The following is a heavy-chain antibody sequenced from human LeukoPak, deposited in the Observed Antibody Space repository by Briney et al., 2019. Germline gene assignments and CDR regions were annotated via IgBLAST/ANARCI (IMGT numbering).Heavy chain of an antibody. CDR2: IYYSGST. D-gene: IGHD2-2*01. CDR1: GGSISSYY. V-gene: IGHV4-59*01. J-gene: IGHJ6*03. CDR3: ARVGFDCSSTSCSSNYYYMDV. Sequence: SETLSLTCTVSGGSISSYYWSWIRQPPGKGLEWIGYIYYSGSTNYNPSLKSRVTISVDTSKNQFSLKLSSVTAADTAVYYCARVGFDCSSTSCSSNYYYMDVWGKGTTVTVSS.